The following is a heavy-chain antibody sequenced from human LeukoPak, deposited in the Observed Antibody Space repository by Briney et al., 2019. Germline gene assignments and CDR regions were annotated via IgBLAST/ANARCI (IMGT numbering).Heavy chain of an antibody. CDR1: GYTFTSYG. CDR2: MNPNSGNT. J-gene: IGHJ4*02. D-gene: IGHD4-23*01. Sequence: ASVKVSCKASGYTFTSYGISWVRQAPGQGLEWMGWMNPNSGNTGYAQKFQGRVTMTRNTSISTAYMELSSLRSEDTAVYYCARSDYGGNSIDYWGQGTLVTVSS. CDR3: ARSDYGGNSIDY. V-gene: IGHV1-8*02.